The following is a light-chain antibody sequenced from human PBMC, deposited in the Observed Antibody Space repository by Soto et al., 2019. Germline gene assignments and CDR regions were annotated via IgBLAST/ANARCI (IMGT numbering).Light chain of an antibody. CDR1: SSDVGGYNY. CDR2: EVS. CDR3: SSYAGCLPYV. J-gene: IGLJ1*01. Sequence: QSALTQPPSASGSPGQSVTISCTETSSDVGGYNYVSWYQQHPGKAPKFMIYEVSKRPSGVPDRFSGSKSGNTASLTVSGLQAEDEADFYCSSYAGCLPYVFGTGTKVTVL. V-gene: IGLV2-8*01.